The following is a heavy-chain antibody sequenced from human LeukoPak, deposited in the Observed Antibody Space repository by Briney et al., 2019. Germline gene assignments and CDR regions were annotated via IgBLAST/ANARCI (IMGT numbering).Heavy chain of an antibody. CDR3: ARSPGYGSGNDYYYYYYMDV. J-gene: IGHJ6*03. CDR2: INPNSGGT. CDR1: GYTFTSYY. Sequence: ASVKVSCKASGYTFTSYYMHWVRQAPGQGLEWMGCINPNSGGTNYAQKFQGRVTMTRDTSISTAYMELSRLRSDDTAVYYCARSPGYGSGNDYYYYYYMDVWGKGTTVTVSS. V-gene: IGHV1-2*02. D-gene: IGHD3-10*01.